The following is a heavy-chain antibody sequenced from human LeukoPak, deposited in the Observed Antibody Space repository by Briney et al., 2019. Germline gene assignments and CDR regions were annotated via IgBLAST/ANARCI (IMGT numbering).Heavy chain of an antibody. CDR2: ISYDGSNK. CDR1: GFTFRSYG. CDR3: ARAGSPTTWYFDL. J-gene: IGHJ2*01. D-gene: IGHD2-2*01. Sequence: PGGSLRLSCAASGFTFRSYGMHWVRQAPGQGLEWVAVISYDGSNKYYADSVKGRFTISRDNSKNTLYLQMNSLTAEDTAVYYCARAGSPTTWYFDLWGRGTLVTVSS. V-gene: IGHV3-30*03.